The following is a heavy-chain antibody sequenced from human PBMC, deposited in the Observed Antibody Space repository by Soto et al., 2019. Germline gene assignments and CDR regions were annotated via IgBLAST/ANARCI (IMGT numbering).Heavy chain of an antibody. J-gene: IGHJ5*02. CDR1: GFSFSSYS. V-gene: IGHV3-48*01. D-gene: IGHD3-16*01. CDR3: ARAQGGADNWFDP. CDR2: ISGSSTAI. Sequence: EAQLVESGGGLVQPGGSLRLSCAASGFSFSSYSMNWLRQAPGKGLEWIAYISGSSTAIYDADSLKGRFTISRDNAKNSLFLQINSLRGDDTAVYYCARAQGGADNWFDPWGQGTRVIVSS.